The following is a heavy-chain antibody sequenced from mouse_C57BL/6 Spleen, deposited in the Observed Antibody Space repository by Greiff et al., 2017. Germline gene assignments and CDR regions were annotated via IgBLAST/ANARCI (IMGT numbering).Heavy chain of an antibody. J-gene: IGHJ2*01. D-gene: IGHD2-1*01. CDR1: GFTFSSYG. V-gene: IGHV5-6*01. Sequence: EVMLVESGGDLVKPGGSPKLSCAASGFTFSSYGMSWVRQTPDKRLEWVATISSGGSYTYYPDSVKGRFTISRDNAKNTLYLQMSSLKSEDTAMYYCAREGNPFDYWGQGTTLTVSS. CDR2: ISSGGSYT. CDR3: AREGNPFDY.